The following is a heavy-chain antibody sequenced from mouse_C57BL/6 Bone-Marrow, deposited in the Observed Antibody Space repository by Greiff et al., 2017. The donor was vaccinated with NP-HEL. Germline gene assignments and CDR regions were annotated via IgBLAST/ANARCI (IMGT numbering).Heavy chain of an antibody. J-gene: IGHJ4*01. V-gene: IGHV1-15*01. CDR2: IDPESGGT. D-gene: IGHD2-4*01. CDR1: GYTFTDYE. Sequence: VQLQEPGAELVRPGASVTLSCKASGYTFTDYEMHWVKQTPVRGLEWIGAIDPESGGTAYNEKFKGKAILTADKTSSTAYMQLRSLTSEDSAVYYCTRLSYECDALFAMGYCDRGTSITVSS. CDR3: TRLSYECDALFAMGY.